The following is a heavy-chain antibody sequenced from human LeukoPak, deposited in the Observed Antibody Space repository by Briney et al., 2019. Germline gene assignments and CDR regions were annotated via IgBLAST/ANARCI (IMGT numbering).Heavy chain of an antibody. Sequence: ASVKVSCKASGYTFTSYAMHWVRQAPGQRLEWMGWINAGNGNTKYSQKFQGRVTITRDTSASTAYMELSSLRSEGTAVYYCASHGITIFGVVPLLDVWGQGTTVTVSS. V-gene: IGHV1-3*01. CDR3: ASHGITIFGVVPLLDV. J-gene: IGHJ6*02. D-gene: IGHD3-3*01. CDR1: GYTFTSYA. CDR2: INAGNGNT.